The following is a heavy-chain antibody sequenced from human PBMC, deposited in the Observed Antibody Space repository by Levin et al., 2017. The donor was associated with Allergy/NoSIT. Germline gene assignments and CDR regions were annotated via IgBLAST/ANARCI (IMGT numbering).Heavy chain of an antibody. J-gene: IGHJ4*02. D-gene: IGHD2-15*01. Sequence: GGSLRLSCAASGFTFRNFAMSWVRQAPGSGLQWVSVISVGSDIIHYADSVKGRFIISRDNSKNTLYLQMSSLRAEDTAVYYCGSSDCSGGTCYYDYWGQGTLVTVSS. V-gene: IGHV3-23*01. CDR3: GSSDCSGGTCYYDY. CDR1: GFTFRNFA. CDR2: ISVGSDII.